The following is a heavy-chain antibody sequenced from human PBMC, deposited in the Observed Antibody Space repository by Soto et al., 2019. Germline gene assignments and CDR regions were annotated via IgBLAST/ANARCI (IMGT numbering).Heavy chain of an antibody. CDR3: ARRGYCSSTSCYYYYYMDV. Sequence: QLQESGPGLVKPSETLSLTCTVSGGSISSSSYYWGWIRQPPGKGLEWIGSIYYSGSTYYNPSLKSRVTISVDTSKNQFSLKLSSVTAADTAVYYCARRGYCSSTSCYYYYYMDVWGKGTTVTVSS. CDR1: GGSISSSSYY. J-gene: IGHJ6*03. CDR2: IYYSGST. D-gene: IGHD2-2*01. V-gene: IGHV4-39*01.